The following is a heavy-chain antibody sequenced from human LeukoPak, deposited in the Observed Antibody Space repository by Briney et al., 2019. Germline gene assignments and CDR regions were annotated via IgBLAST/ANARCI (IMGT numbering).Heavy chain of an antibody. CDR3: AKDPYCSSTSCYLSQSWFDP. V-gene: IGHV3-23*01. CDR2: ISGSGGST. J-gene: IGHJ5*02. Sequence: PGGSLRLSCTVSGFTLSSYEMSWIRQAPGKGLEWVSAISGSGGSTYYADSVKGRFTISRDNSKNTLYLQMNSLRAEDTAVYYCAKDPYCSSTSCYLSQSWFDPWGQGTLVTVSS. D-gene: IGHD2-2*01. CDR1: GFTLSSYE.